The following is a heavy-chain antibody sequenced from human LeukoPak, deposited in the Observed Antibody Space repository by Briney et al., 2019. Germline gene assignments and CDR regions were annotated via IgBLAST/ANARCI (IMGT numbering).Heavy chain of an antibody. Sequence: SETLSLTCTVSGGSISIYYWSWIRQPPGKGLEWIGYIYYSGSTNYNPSLKSRVTISVDTSKNQFSLKLSSVTAADTAVYYCARDGAAAGLPHAFDIWGQGTMVTVSS. V-gene: IGHV4-59*01. CDR3: ARDGAAAGLPHAFDI. D-gene: IGHD6-13*01. CDR1: GGSISIYY. J-gene: IGHJ3*02. CDR2: IYYSGST.